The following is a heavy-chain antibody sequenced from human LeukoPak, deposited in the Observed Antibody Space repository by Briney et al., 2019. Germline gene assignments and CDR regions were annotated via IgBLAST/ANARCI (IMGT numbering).Heavy chain of an antibody. CDR2: ITSSSSSI. CDR1: GFTFSSYS. Sequence: GGSLRLSCAASGFTFSSYSMNWVRQAPGKGLEWVSYITSSSSSIYYADSVKGRFTISRDNAKNSLYLQMNSLRAEDTAMYYCARDYCSGGRCYSVDYWGQGTLVTVSS. CDR3: ARDYCSGGRCYSVDY. J-gene: IGHJ4*02. V-gene: IGHV3-48*04. D-gene: IGHD2-15*01.